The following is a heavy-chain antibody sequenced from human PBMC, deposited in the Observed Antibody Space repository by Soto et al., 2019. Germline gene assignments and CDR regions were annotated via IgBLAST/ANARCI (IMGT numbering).Heavy chain of an antibody. CDR1: GFTFSSYA. CDR2: ISYDGSNK. J-gene: IGHJ4*02. Sequence: QVQLVESGGGVVQPGRSLRLSCAASGFTFSSYAMHWVRQAPGKGPEWVAVISYDGSNKYYADSVKGRFTISRDNSKNTLYLQMNSLRAEDTAVYYCAREYGDYVFDYWGQGTLVTVSS. V-gene: IGHV3-30-3*01. CDR3: AREYGDYVFDY. D-gene: IGHD4-17*01.